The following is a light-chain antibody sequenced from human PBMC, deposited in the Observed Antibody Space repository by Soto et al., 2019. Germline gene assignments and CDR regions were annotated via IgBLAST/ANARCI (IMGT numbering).Light chain of an antibody. Sequence: EIVMTQSPATLSVSPGERATLSCRASQSVSSNLAWYQQKPGQAPRLLIYGASTSATGIPARFSGSGSGTEFTLTISSLQSEAFAVYYCQQYYNWPPNTFGQGTKLEIK. V-gene: IGKV3-15*01. J-gene: IGKJ2*01. CDR1: QSVSSN. CDR2: GAS. CDR3: QQYYNWPPNT.